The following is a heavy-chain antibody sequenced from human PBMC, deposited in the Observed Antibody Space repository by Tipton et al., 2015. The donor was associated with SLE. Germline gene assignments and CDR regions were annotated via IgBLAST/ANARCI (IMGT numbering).Heavy chain of an antibody. V-gene: IGHV4-34*01. CDR1: GGSFSGYY. CDR3: SRRGSYNLNDLDI. J-gene: IGHJ3*02. Sequence: TLSLTCAVYGGSFSGYYWSWIRQPPGKGLEWIGEINHSGSTNYNPSLKSRVTISVDTSKNQFSLKLSSVTAADTAVYFCSRRGSYNLNDLDIWGQGTMVTVSS. D-gene: IGHD1-1*01. CDR2: INHSGST.